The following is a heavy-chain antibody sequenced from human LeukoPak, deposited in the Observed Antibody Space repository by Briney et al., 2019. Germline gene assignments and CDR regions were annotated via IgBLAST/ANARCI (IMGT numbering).Heavy chain of an antibody. J-gene: IGHJ4*02. CDR1: GFTFSSYS. V-gene: IGHV3-21*04. CDR3: ARGRSGYYFDY. Sequence: PGGSLRLSCAASGFTFSSYSMNWVRQAPGKGLEWVSSISSSSSYIYYADSVKGRFTISRDNSKNTLYLQMNSLRAEDTAVYYCARGRSGYYFDYWGQGTLVTVSS. CDR2: ISSSSSYI. D-gene: IGHD7-27*01.